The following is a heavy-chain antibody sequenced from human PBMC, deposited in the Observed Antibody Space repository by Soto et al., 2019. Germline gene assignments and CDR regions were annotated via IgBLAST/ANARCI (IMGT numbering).Heavy chain of an antibody. V-gene: IGHV4-59*01. CDR1: GGSISSYY. CDR3: ARALTSYSGYDAKWFAP. CDR2: IYYSGST. D-gene: IGHD5-12*01. Sequence: SETLSLTCTVSGGSISSYYWSWIRQPPGKGLEWIGYIYYSGSTNYTPSLKSRVTISVDTSKNQFSLKLSSVTAADTAVYYCARALTSYSGYDAKWFAPWGQGTLVTVSS. J-gene: IGHJ5*02.